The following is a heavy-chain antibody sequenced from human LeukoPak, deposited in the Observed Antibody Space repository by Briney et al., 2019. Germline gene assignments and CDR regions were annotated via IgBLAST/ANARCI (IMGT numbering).Heavy chain of an antibody. CDR2: INPSGGST. J-gene: IGHJ6*02. V-gene: IGHV1-46*01. D-gene: IGHD2-2*01. CDR1: GYTFTCYY. CDR3: ARDLSWSPAAHYYHYYYGMDV. Sequence: ASVKVSCKASGYTFTCYYMHWVRQAPGQGLEWMGIINPSGGSTSYAQKFQGRVTMTRNTSTSTVYMELSSLRSEDTAVYYCARDLSWSPAAHYYHYYYGMDVWGQGTTVTVSS.